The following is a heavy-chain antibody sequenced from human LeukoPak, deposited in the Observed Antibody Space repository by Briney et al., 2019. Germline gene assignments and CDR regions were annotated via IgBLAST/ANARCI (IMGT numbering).Heavy chain of an antibody. D-gene: IGHD4-17*01. V-gene: IGHV3-11*01. Sequence: GGSLRLSCAASGFTFSDYYMSWIRQAPGKGLEWVSYISSSGTTAYYADSVKGRFAISRDNAKNSLYLQLNGLRAEDTAVYYCARDDGDYEAGYWGQGTLVTVSS. CDR3: ARDDGDYEAGY. CDR2: ISSSGTTA. J-gene: IGHJ4*02. CDR1: GFTFSDYY.